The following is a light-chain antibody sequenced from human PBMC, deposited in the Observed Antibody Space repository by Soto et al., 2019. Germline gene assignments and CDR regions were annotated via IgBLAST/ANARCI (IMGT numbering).Light chain of an antibody. Sequence: EIVLTQSRSTLSLSPGERATLSCRASQSVSSSYLAWYQQKPGQAPRLLIYGASSRATGIPDRFSGSGSGTDFTLTISRLEPEDFAVYYCQQYGSSPLTFGGGSKV. CDR3: QQYGSSPLT. J-gene: IGKJ4*01. CDR2: GAS. V-gene: IGKV3-20*01. CDR1: QSVSSSY.